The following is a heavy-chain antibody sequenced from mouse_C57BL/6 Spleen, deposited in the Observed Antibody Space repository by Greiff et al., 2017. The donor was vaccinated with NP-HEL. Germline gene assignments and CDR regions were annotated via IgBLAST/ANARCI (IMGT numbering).Heavy chain of an antibody. CDR3: TRERGGYYPFDY. Sequence: EVQLVESGEGLVKPGGSLKLSCAASGFTFSSYAMSWVRQTPEKRLEWVAYISSGGDYIYYADTVKGRFTISRDNARNTLYLQMSSLKSEDTAMYYCTRERGGYYPFDYWGQGTTLTVSS. CDR2: ISSGGDYI. J-gene: IGHJ2*01. D-gene: IGHD2-3*01. V-gene: IGHV5-9-1*02. CDR1: GFTFSSYA.